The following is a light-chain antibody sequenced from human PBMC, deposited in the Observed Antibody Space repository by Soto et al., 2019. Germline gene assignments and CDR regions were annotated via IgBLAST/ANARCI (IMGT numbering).Light chain of an antibody. J-gene: IGKJ4*01. CDR1: QGISSY. CDR3: QQYYSYPLT. Sequence: AIRLTQSPSSFSASPGDRATITCRASQGISSYLAWYQQKPGKAPKLLIYAASTLESGVPSRFSGSGSGTDFTLTISCLQSEDFATYYCQQYYSYPLTFGGGTKVDIK. CDR2: AAS. V-gene: IGKV1-8*01.